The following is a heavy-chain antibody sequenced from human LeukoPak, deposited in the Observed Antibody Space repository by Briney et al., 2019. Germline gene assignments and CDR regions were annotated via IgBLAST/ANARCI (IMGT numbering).Heavy chain of an antibody. CDR2: IYYSGST. D-gene: IGHD3-3*01. J-gene: IGHJ4*02. Sequence: PSETLSLTCTVSGGSISSYYWSWIRQPPGKGLEWIGYIYYSGSTNYNPSLKSRVTISVDTSKNQFSLKLSSVTAADTAVYYCARGSLWSGYLYFDYWGQGTLVTVSS. CDR3: ARGSLWSGYLYFDY. V-gene: IGHV4-59*01. CDR1: GGSISSYY.